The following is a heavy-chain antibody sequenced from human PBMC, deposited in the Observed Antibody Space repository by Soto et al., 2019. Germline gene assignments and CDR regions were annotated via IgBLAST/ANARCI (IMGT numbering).Heavy chain of an antibody. CDR1: GFTFSNYG. J-gene: IGHJ6*02. CDR2: VSHNGNDK. CDR3: AKATTMVVVTKDYYNGTDV. V-gene: IGHV3-30*18. D-gene: IGHD3-22*01. Sequence: LRLSCAASGFTFSNYGMHWVRQAPGKGLEWVAIVSHNGNDKYYVDSVKGRFTISRDNSKNTVYLQMNNLRADDTAVYYCAKATTMVVVTKDYYNGTDVWGQGTTVTVS.